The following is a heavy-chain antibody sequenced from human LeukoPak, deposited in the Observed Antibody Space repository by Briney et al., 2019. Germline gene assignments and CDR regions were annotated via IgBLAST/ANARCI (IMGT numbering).Heavy chain of an antibody. CDR3: VRGSSGTVVRGVSWAWFDP. J-gene: IGHJ5*02. CDR1: GFPFSIYW. Sequence: GGSLRLSCAASGFPFSIYWMTWVRKAQGKGLEGVANIKPDGSEKYYVDSAKGRFTTSRDNAKNSLYLQMNSLRAEDTAVYYCVRGSSGTVVRGVSWAWFDPWGQGTLVSVSS. CDR2: IKPDGSEK. V-gene: IGHV3-7*05. D-gene: IGHD3-10*01.